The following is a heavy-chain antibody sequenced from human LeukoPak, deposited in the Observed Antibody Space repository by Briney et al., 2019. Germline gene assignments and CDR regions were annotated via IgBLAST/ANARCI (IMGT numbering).Heavy chain of an antibody. CDR3: ARSSGYMSY. CDR2: IYHSGNT. D-gene: IGHD3-22*01. Sequence: LETLSLTCTVSHYSISSNYYWGWIRQPPGKGLEWIGSIYHSGNTYYNPSLKSRVTISVDTSKNQFSLKLTSVTAADTAVYYCARSSGYMSYWGQGTLVTVSS. CDR1: HYSISSNYY. V-gene: IGHV4-38-2*02. J-gene: IGHJ4*02.